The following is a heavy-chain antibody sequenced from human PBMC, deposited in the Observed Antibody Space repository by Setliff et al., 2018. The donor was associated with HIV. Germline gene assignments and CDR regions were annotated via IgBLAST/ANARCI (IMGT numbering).Heavy chain of an antibody. Sequence: PSATLSLTCTVSGGSITSSSYYWGWIRQVPGKGLEWIGSLYYSGNTYYNPSLKSRVTISADKSKNQFSLKLSSVTAADTAVYYCARQPYPHLYYYMDVWGKGTTVTVSS. V-gene: IGHV4-39*01. J-gene: IGHJ6*03. CDR1: GGSITSSSYY. CDR2: LYYSGNT. CDR3: ARQPYPHLYYYMDV.